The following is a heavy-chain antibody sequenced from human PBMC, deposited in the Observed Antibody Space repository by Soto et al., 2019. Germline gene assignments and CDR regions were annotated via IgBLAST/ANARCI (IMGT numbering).Heavy chain of an antibody. V-gene: IGHV4-61*01. J-gene: IGHJ3*02. Sequence: DTLSLTCTVSGGSVSSGSYYWSWIRQPPGKGLEWIGYIYYSGSTNYNPSLKSRVTISVDTSKNQFSLKLSSVTAADTAVYYCAGWELLKGVSAFDIWGQGTMVTVSS. D-gene: IGHD1-26*01. CDR1: GGSVSSGSYY. CDR2: IYYSGST. CDR3: AGWELLKGVSAFDI.